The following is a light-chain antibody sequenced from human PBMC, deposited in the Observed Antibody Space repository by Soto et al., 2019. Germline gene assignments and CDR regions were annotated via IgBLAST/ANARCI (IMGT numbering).Light chain of an antibody. J-gene: IGLJ7*01. CDR1: SSNIGAGYD. Sequence: QPVLTQPPSVSGAPGQRVTFSCTGSSSNIGAGYDVHWYHQLPGAAPKLIIYGNNNRPSGVPDRFSGSKSGTSASLAITGLQAEDEADYYCQSYDISLSGVVFGGGTQLTVL. CDR2: GNN. CDR3: QSYDISLSGVV. V-gene: IGLV1-40*01.